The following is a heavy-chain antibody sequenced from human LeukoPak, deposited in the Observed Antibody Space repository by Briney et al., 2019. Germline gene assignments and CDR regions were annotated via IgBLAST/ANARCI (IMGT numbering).Heavy chain of an antibody. J-gene: IGHJ4*02. V-gene: IGHV3-23*01. CDR3: ARFYSSSWSHRYKFDY. Sequence: TGGSLRLSCAASGFTFSSYAMSWVRQAPGKGLEWVSAISGSGGSTYYADSVKGRFTISRDNSKNTLYLQMNSLRAEDTAVYYCARFYSSSWSHRYKFDYWGQGTLVTVSS. D-gene: IGHD6-13*01. CDR2: ISGSGGST. CDR1: GFTFSSYA.